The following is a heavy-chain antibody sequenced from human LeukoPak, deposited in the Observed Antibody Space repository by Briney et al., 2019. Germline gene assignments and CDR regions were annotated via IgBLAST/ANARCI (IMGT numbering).Heavy chain of an antibody. V-gene: IGHV4-39*07. J-gene: IGHJ5*02. CDR3: ARGNERAWFDP. CDR2: IYYSGST. CDR1: GGSISSSSYY. Sequence: PSETLSLTCTVSGGSISSSSYYWGWIRQPPGKGLEWIGSIYYSGSTYYNPSLKSRVTISVDTSKNQFSLKLSSVTAADTAVYYCARGNERAWFDPWGQGTLDTVSS. D-gene: IGHD1-1*01.